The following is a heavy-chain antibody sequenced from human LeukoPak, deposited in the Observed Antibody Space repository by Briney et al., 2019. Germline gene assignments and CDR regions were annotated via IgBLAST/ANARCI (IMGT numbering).Heavy chain of an antibody. V-gene: IGHV3-7*01. CDR3: ARGKMRIAAAGIYYY. D-gene: IGHD6-13*01. J-gene: IGHJ4*02. Sequence: GGSLRLSCAASGFTFRSYWMSWVRQAPGKGLEWVANIRQDGSEKYYVDSVKGRFTISRDNAKNSLYLQMNSLRAEDTAVYYCARGKMRIAAAGIYYYWGQGTLVTVSS. CDR1: GFTFRSYW. CDR2: IRQDGSEK.